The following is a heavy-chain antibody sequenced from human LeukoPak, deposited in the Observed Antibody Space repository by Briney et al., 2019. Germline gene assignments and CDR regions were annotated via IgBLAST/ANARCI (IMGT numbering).Heavy chain of an antibody. CDR3: ARGSIVGATFDYFDY. D-gene: IGHD1-26*01. J-gene: IGHJ4*02. V-gene: IGHV1-2*02. CDR2: INPNSGGT. CDR1: GYTFTGYY. Sequence: ASVKVTGKASGYTFTGYYIHWVRQAPGQGLEWMGWINPNSGGTNYAQKFQGRVTMTRDTSISTAYMDLSRLRSDDTAVYYCARGSIVGATFDYFDYWGQGILVTVSS.